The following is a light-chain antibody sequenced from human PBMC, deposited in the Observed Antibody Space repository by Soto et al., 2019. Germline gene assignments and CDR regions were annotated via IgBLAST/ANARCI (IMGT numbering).Light chain of an antibody. CDR2: RAS. CDR3: HQYENWPQT. V-gene: IGKV3-15*01. Sequence: EIVMTQSPATLSVSPGERATLSCRASQSISSNLAWYQQKLGQAHRLLIYRASTRATGIPARFSGSGSGTEFTLTISRLQSEDFALYYCHQYENWPQTFGQGTKVDIK. J-gene: IGKJ1*01. CDR1: QSISSN.